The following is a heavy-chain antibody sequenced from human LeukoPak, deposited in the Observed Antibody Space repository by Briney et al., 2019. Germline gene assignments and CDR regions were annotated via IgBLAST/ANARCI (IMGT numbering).Heavy chain of an antibody. CDR2: IKSTTDGGTT. J-gene: IGHJ4*02. V-gene: IGHV3-15*01. CDR3: AKDPIASSLAEIFDTSRYFDY. CDR1: GFTFNNAW. Sequence: AGGSLRLSCAASGFTFNNAWMSWVRQAPGKGLEWVGRIKSTTDGGTTDYAAPVKGRFTISRDDSRNTLYLQMHSLKMEDTAVYYCAKDPIASSLAEIFDTSRYFDYWGQGTLVTVSS. D-gene: IGHD6-13*01.